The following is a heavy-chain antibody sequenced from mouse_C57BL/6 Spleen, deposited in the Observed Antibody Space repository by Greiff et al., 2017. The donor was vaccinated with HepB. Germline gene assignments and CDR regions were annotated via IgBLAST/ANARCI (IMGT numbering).Heavy chain of an antibody. V-gene: IGHV1-50*01. CDR1: GYTFTSYW. J-gene: IGHJ1*01. Sequence: QVQLQQPGAELVKPGASVKLSCKASGYTFTSYWMQWVKQRPGQGLEWIGEIDPSDSYTNYNQKFKGKATLTVDTSSSTAYIQLSALTSEDSAGYYCARDYASGYFDVWGARTTLTVSS. D-gene: IGHD2-4*01. CDR2: IDPSDSYT. CDR3: ARDYASGYFDV.